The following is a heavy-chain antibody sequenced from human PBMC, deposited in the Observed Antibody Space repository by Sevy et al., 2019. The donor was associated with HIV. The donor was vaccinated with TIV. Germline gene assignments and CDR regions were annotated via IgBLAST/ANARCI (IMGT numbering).Heavy chain of an antibody. CDR2: ISSSSSTI. Sequence: GGSLRLSCAASGFTFSSYSMNWVRQAPGKGLEWVSYISSSSSTIYYADSVKGRFTISSDNAKNSMYTQLNSLRDEDSAVSYCAGRNYGSGIFAVDFWGQGTMVTVSS. CDR3: AGRNYGSGIFAVDF. CDR1: GFTFSSYS. J-gene: IGHJ3*01. V-gene: IGHV3-48*02. D-gene: IGHD3-10*01.